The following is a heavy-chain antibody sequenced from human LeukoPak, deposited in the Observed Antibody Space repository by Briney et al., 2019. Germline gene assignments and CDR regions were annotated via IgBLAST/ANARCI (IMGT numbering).Heavy chain of an antibody. J-gene: IGHJ4*02. CDR2: ISYDGSNK. V-gene: IGHV3-30*03. CDR1: GFTFSTYT. CDR3: ARDRDYAFDS. D-gene: IGHD4-17*01. Sequence: GGSLRLSCVASGFTFSTYTMNWIRQAPGKGLEWVAVISYDGSNKYYADSVKGRFTISRDNSKNTLYLQMNSLRDEDTAVYYCARDRDYAFDSWGQGTLVTVSS.